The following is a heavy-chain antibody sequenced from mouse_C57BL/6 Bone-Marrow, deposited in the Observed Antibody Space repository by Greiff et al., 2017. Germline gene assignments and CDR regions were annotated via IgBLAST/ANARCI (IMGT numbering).Heavy chain of an antibody. Sequence: EVQVVESRAELVRPGASVKLSCTASGFNIKDDYMHWVKQRPEQGLEWIGWIDPENGDTEYASKFQGKATITADTSSNTAYLQLSSLTSEDTAVYYCTTKGGRYFDVWGTGTTVTVSS. CDR2: IDPENGDT. J-gene: IGHJ1*03. D-gene: IGHD1-1*02. CDR3: TTKGGRYFDV. V-gene: IGHV14-4*01. CDR1: GFNIKDDY.